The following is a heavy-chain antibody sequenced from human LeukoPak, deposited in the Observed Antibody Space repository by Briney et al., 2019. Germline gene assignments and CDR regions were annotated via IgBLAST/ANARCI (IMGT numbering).Heavy chain of an antibody. V-gene: IGHV3-23*01. J-gene: IGHJ4*02. CDR2: ISGSGGST. Sequence: AGGSLRLSCAASGFTFSSYAMSWVRQAPGKGLEWVSAISGSGGSTYYADSVKGRFTISRDNSKNTLYLQMNSLRAEDTAVYYCARVFSISTGDFWSGYYPGPSDYWGQGTLVTVSS. D-gene: IGHD3-3*01. CDR3: ARVFSISTGDFWSGYYPGPSDY. CDR1: GFTFSSYA.